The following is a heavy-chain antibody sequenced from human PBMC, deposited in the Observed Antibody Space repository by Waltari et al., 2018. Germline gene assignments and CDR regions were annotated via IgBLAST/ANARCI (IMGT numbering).Heavy chain of an antibody. J-gene: IGHJ6*03. CDR1: GSNINIYD. D-gene: IGHD2-21*01. CDR3: ARVGSIADRYYYYYMDV. V-gene: IGHV1-8*02. CDR2: INPKSGNF. Sequence: QVQLLQSGAEVQKPGASVRISCKASGSNINIYDLNWVRQAAGQGLEWMGWINPKSGNFGYTPKFLGRLTITRDASTSTVYMDLSGLRSEDTAVYYCARVGSIADRYYYYYMDVWGNGTTVTVSS.